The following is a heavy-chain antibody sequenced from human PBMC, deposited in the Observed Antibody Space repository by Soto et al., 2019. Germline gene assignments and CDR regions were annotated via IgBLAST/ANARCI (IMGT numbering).Heavy chain of an antibody. CDR3: ARDYAGITGTTLV. V-gene: IGHV4-4*02. CDR2: IHHSGGP. D-gene: IGHD1-20*01. Sequence: QVQLQESGPGLVKPSGTLSLTCAVSGDSISSSAWWTWVRQPPGKGLEWIGEIHHSGGPNYNPSLKSRVTISIDKPKNQFSLKLSPVTAADTAVYYCARDYAGITGTTLVWGQGLLVTVYS. CDR1: GDSISSSAW. J-gene: IGHJ4*02.